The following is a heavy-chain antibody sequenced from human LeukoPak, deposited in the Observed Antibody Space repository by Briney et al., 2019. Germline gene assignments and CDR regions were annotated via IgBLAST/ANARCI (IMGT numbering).Heavy chain of an antibody. J-gene: IGHJ4*02. CDR2: INPNSGGT. CDR1: GYTFTGYY. D-gene: IGHD2-21*02. Sequence: ASVKVSCKASGYTFTGYYMHWVRQAPGQGLEWMGWINPNSGGTNYAQKFQGWVTMTRDTSISTACMELSRLRSDDTAVYYCALSTGDSFFDYWGQGTLVTVSS. V-gene: IGHV1-2*04. CDR3: ALSTGDSFFDY.